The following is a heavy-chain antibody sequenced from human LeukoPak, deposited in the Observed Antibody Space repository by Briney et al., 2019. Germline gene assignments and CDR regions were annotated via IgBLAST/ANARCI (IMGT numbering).Heavy chain of an antibody. Sequence: GGSLRLSCEASGFTFSSYWMTWVRQAPGKGLEWVANIKQDGSDENYVDSVKGRFTISRDNGKNSLYLQVNSLRAEDTAVYYCARGGSDSDYWGQGTLVTVSS. J-gene: IGHJ4*02. CDR2: IKQDGSDE. CDR3: ARGGSDSDY. CDR1: GFTFSSYW. V-gene: IGHV3-7*04. D-gene: IGHD6-6*01.